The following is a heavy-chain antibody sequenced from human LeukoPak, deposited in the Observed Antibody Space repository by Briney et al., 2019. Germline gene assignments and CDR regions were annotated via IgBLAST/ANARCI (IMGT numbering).Heavy chain of an antibody. CDR3: ARGSSGWYFFDY. CDR2: ISTGSSSI. Sequence: GGSLRLSCVGSGFTFSHAWMTWVRQAPGKGLEWVSYISTGSSSIYYADSVKGRFTISRDNAKNSLYLHMNSLRDDDTAVYYCARGSSGWYFFDYWGQGTLVTVSS. CDR1: GFTFSHAW. J-gene: IGHJ4*02. V-gene: IGHV3-48*02. D-gene: IGHD6-19*01.